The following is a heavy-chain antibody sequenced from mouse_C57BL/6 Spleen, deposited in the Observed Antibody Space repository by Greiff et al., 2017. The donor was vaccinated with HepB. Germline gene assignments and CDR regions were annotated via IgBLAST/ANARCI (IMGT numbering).Heavy chain of an antibody. Sequence: VQLKESGAELARPGASVKLSCKASGYTFTSYGISWVKQRTGQGLEWIGEIYPRSGNTYYNEKFKGKATLTADKSSSTAYMELRSLTSEDSAVYFCARGGTTVEQFAYWGQGTLVTVSA. D-gene: IGHD1-1*01. CDR3: ARGGTTVEQFAY. J-gene: IGHJ3*01. CDR2: IYPRSGNT. V-gene: IGHV1-81*01. CDR1: GYTFTSYG.